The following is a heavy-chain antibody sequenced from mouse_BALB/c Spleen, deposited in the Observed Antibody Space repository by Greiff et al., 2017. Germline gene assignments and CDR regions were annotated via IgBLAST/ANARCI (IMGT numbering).Heavy chain of an antibody. D-gene: IGHD1-1*01. Sequence: VKLVESGPGLVAPSQSLSITCTVSGFSLTSYGVHWVRQPPGKGLEWLGVIWAGGSTNYNSALMSRLSISKDNSKSQVFLKMNSLQTDDTAMYYCVRDYYGSSYRSFDYWGQGTTLTVSS. CDR3: VRDYYGSSYRSFDY. CDR1: GFSLTSYG. V-gene: IGHV2-9*02. CDR2: IWAGGST. J-gene: IGHJ2*01.